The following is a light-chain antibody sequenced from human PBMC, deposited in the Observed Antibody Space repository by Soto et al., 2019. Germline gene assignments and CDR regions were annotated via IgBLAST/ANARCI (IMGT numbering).Light chain of an antibody. CDR1: SSDVDGYNR. Sequence: QSALTQPPSVSGSPGQSVTISCTGTSSDVDGYNRVSWYQQPPGKAPKLLIYDVSNRPSGGSTRFSGSKSGNTASLTISGLQAEDEADYYCTSYATGSAYVFGPGTKLTVL. CDR3: TSYATGSAYV. J-gene: IGLJ1*01. V-gene: IGLV2-18*02. CDR2: DVS.